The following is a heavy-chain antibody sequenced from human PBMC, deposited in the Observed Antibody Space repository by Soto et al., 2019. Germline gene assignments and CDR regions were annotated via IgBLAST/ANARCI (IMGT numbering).Heavy chain of an antibody. V-gene: IGHV3-21*01. CDR3: ARGAIRGYSYGHSDY. CDR2: ISITGSYI. J-gene: IGHJ6*02. CDR1: GFSFISYT. D-gene: IGHD5-18*01. Sequence: PGGSLRLSCAASGFSFISYTMDWVRQAPGKGLQWVSSISITGSYIYYADSVKGRFAISRDNAQNSLYLHMNSLRADDTAVYYCARGAIRGYSYGHSDYWGQGTTVTVSS.